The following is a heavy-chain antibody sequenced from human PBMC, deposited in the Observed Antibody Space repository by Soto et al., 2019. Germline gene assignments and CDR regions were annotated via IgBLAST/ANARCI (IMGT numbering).Heavy chain of an antibody. D-gene: IGHD6-19*01. Sequence: SVKVSCKASGFAFTSSAVQWVRQARGQRLEWIGCIGVGSGNTSYAQKFQERVTITRDMARITAYXELSSLRSEEKAVYYXAAXAVAGRXXGMDVWGQGTKVTV. CDR2: IGVGSGNT. CDR3: AAXAVAGRXXGMDV. J-gene: IGHJ6*02. V-gene: IGHV1-58*01. CDR1: GFAFTSSA.